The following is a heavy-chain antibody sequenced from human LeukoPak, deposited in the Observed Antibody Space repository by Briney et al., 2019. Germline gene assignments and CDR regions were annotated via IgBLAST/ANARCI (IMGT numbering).Heavy chain of an antibody. CDR2: IWYDGSNK. V-gene: IGHV3-33*01. Sequence: GGSLRLSCAASGFTFSSYGMHWVRQAPGKGLEWVAVIWYDGSNKYYADSVKGRFTISRDNSKNTLYLQMNSLRAEDTAVYYCARELVRGVIDYWGQGTLVTVSS. CDR3: ARELVRGVIDY. CDR1: GFTFSSYG. J-gene: IGHJ4*02. D-gene: IGHD3-10*01.